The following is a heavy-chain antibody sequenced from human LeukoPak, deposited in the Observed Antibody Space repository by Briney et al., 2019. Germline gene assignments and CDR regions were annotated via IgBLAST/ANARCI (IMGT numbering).Heavy chain of an antibody. CDR3: ARNHSGATGTPGGWSDS. J-gene: IGHJ5*01. Sequence: PSETLSLTCSVSGGSISDTRDYWGWIRQPPGKRLEWIGSIYYSGSTHYNPSLRSRVSMSIDTSKRQFSLKLASVTAADTGLYYCARNHSGATGTPGGWSDSWGQGTLVIVSS. CDR2: IYYSGST. V-gene: IGHV4-39*01. D-gene: IGHD3-16*01. CDR1: GGSISDTRDY.